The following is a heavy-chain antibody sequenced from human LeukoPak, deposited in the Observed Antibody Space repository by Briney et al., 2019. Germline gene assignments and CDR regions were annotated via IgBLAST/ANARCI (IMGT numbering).Heavy chain of an antibody. J-gene: IGHJ2*01. CDR1: GCSISSNY. V-gene: IGHV4-59*12. D-gene: IGHD2/OR15-2a*01. Sequence: TSAETLSLTCTVSGCSISSNYWSWIRQPPGKGLEWIGYIYYIGTTKYNPALKSRLTILVDTSKNQFYLKLSSVNAADTAVYSCARVLGNSRNWYFDLWGRGTLVTVSS. CDR2: IYYIGTT. CDR3: ARVLGNSRNWYFDL.